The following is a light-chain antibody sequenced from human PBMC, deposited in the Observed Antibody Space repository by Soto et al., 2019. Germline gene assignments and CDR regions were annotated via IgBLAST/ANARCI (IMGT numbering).Light chain of an antibody. CDR2: DVS. V-gene: IGLV2-14*01. CDR1: SSDVGGYNY. Sequence: QSALTQPASVSGSPGQSITISCTGTSSDVGGYNYVSWYQQHPGKAPKLMIYDVSYRPSGVSNRFSGSKSGNTASLTISGLQAGDEADYYCSSYTTSSPVFGGGTKLTVL. J-gene: IGLJ2*01. CDR3: SSYTTSSPV.